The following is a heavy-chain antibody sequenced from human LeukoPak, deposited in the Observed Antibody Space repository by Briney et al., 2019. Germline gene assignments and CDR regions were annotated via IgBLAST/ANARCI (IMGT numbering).Heavy chain of an antibody. CDR3: ARARRGVEMATIFDY. Sequence: ASVKVSCKASGGTFSSYAISWVRQAPGQGLEWMGWISAYNGNTNYAQKLQRRVTLTTATSTSTAYMELRSLRSDDTAVYYCARARRGVEMATIFDYWGQGTLVTVSS. V-gene: IGHV1-18*01. J-gene: IGHJ4*02. CDR2: ISAYNGNT. D-gene: IGHD5-24*01. CDR1: GGTFSSYA.